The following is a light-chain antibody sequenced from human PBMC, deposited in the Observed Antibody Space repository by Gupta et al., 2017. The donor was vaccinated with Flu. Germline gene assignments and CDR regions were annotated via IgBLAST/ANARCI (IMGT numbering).Light chain of an antibody. CDR2: ETS. CDR1: QDIGIY. V-gene: IGKV1-33*01. CDR3: HQYEDLSSFI. Sequence: DIQMTQSPSSLSVSVGDRVIITCQASQDIGIYLNWFQQKPGKAPKLLIHETSSLETGVPSRFSGSGSAKEXTLTISXRQQEDVAAYYCHQYEDLSSFIFGXGTKLDIK. J-gene: IGKJ2*01.